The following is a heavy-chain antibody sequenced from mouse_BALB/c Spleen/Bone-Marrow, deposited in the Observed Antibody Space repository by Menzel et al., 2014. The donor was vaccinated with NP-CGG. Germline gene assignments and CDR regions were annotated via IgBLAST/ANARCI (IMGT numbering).Heavy chain of an antibody. J-gene: IGHJ1*01. V-gene: IGHV1S135*01. CDR2: IGPYNGGT. CDR1: GYSFTDYN. CDR3: TREHGWYFDD. Sequence: VQLKESGPELVKPGASVKVSCKASGYSFTDYNMYWVKQSHGKSLEWIGYIGPYNGGTTYNQKFKGKATLTADKSSSTAFMHLNSLTSEDSSVYYCTREHGWYFDDWGAGTTVTVSS.